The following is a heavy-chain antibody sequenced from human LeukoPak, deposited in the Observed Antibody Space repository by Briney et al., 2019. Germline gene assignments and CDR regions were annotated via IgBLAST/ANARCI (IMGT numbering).Heavy chain of an antibody. D-gene: IGHD3-16*02. CDR1: GGTFSSYA. Sequence: AASVKVSCKASGGTFSSYAISWVRQAPGQGLEWMGGIIPIFGTANYAQKFQGRVTITADESTSTAYMELSSLRSEDTAAYYCARVGENYVWGSDRYDAFDIWGQGTMVTVSS. V-gene: IGHV1-69*13. CDR3: ARVGENYVWGSDRYDAFDI. J-gene: IGHJ3*02. CDR2: IIPIFGTA.